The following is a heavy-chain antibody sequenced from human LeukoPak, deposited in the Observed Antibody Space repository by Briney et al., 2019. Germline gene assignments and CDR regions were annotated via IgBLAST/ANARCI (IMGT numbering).Heavy chain of an antibody. CDR3: ARNYDNSGYTAFGY. D-gene: IGHD3-22*01. J-gene: IGHJ4*02. V-gene: IGHV4-59*01. Sequence: SQTLSLTCTVSGGSISSYYWSWIRQSPGKGLEWIGYIYSSGSTNYNPSLKSRVTISIDTSKNQFSLKLSSVTAADTALYYCARNYDNSGYTAFGYWGRGTLVTVSS. CDR2: IYSSGST. CDR1: GGSISSYY.